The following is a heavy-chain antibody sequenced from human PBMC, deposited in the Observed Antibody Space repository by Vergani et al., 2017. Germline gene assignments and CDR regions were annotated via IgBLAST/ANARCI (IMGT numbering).Heavy chain of an antibody. CDR3: ARLSGGYYSGGKFHPLRTAFYV. CDR1: GGSISAGYYF. Sequence: QVQLQASGPGRVKPSQTLSLTCTMSGGSISAGYYFWSWIRQPAGKGLEWLGHISASGNASHSPSLKTRVSMSVDTSKNQFSLTVTSVTAADTAIYFCARLSGGYYSGGKFHPLRTAFYVWGHGTVVTVSS. J-gene: IGHJ3*01. D-gene: IGHD2-15*01. CDR2: ISASGNA. V-gene: IGHV4-61*02.